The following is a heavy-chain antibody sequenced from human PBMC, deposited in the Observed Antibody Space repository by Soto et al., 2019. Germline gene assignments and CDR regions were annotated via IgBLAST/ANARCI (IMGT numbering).Heavy chain of an antibody. D-gene: IGHD2-2*02. Sequence: QVQLVESGGGVVQPGRSLRLSCAASGFTFSSYGMHWVRQAPGRGLEWVAVISYDGSNNYYADSVKGRFTISRDNSKNTLYLQMNIQRAEDTAVYYCAKEARTPAAIGEYYHYSGMDVWGQGTTVTVSS. CDR1: GFTFSSYG. J-gene: IGHJ6*02. CDR3: AKEARTPAAIGEYYHYSGMDV. V-gene: IGHV3-30*18. CDR2: ISYDGSNN.